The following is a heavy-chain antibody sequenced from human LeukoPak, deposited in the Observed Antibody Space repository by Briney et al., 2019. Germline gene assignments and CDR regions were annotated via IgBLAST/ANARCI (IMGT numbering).Heavy chain of an antibody. CDR1: GYTFNGYY. CDR3: ARGMEPYYYMDV. D-gene: IGHD1-26*01. J-gene: IGHJ6*03. V-gene: IGHV1-2*02. Sequence: RASVKVSCKASGYTFNGYYMHWVRQAPGQGLEWMGWINPNSGGTNYAQEFQGRVTMTRDTSISTAYMELSRLRSDDTAVYYCARGMEPYYYMDVWGKGTTVTVSS. CDR2: INPNSGGT.